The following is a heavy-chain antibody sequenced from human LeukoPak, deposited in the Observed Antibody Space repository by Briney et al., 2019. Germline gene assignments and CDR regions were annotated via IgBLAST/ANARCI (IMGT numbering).Heavy chain of an antibody. V-gene: IGHV3-23*01. Sequence: PGGSLRLSCAASGFTFGSYAMCWVRQVPGKGLEWVAAISGSGTRTYHADSVKGRFTISRDNSKNTLYLQMNSLRAEDTAVFYCAKGGPNGHSYGEAFDYWGQGTLVAVSS. CDR2: ISGSGTRT. J-gene: IGHJ4*02. D-gene: IGHD5-18*01. CDR1: GFTFGSYA. CDR3: AKGGPNGHSYGEAFDY.